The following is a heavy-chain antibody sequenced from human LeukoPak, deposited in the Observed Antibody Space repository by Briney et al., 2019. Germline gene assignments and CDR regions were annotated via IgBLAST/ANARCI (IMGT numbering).Heavy chain of an antibody. D-gene: IGHD2-8*01. CDR3: ARSPYCTNGVCYSRYYFDY. V-gene: IGHV4-61*02. CDR2: IYTSGST. CDR1: GCSISSGSDD. J-gene: IGHJ4*02. Sequence: PSETLSLTCTVSGCSISSGSDDWRWIRQPAGRGLEWIGRIYTSGSTDYNPSLKSRVTISVDTSKNQFSMKLSSVTAADTAVYYCARSPYCTNGVCYSRYYFDYWGQGTLVTVSS.